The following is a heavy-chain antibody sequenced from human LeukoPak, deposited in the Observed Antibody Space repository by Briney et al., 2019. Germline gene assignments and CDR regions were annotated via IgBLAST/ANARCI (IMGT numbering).Heavy chain of an antibody. J-gene: IGHJ6*02. D-gene: IGHD3-9*01. Sequence: GGSLRLSCAASGFIFSNYWMSWVRQAPGKGLEWVSAISGSGGSTYYADSVKGRFTISRDNSKNTLYLQMNSLRAEDTAVYYCAKRSGGYFDWLLSDYYYYYGMDVWGQGTTVTVSS. CDR3: AKRSGGYFDWLLSDYYYYYGMDV. CDR1: GFIFSNYW. CDR2: ISGSGGST. V-gene: IGHV3-23*01.